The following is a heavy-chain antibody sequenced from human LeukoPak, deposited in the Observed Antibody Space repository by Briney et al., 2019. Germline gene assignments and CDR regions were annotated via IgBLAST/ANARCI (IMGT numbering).Heavy chain of an antibody. CDR3: ARDYGGNSRYGAFDI. Sequence: GRSLRLSCAASGFTFSSYAMHWVRQAPGKGLEWVAVISYDGSNKYYADSVKGRFTISRDNSKNTLYLQMNSLRAEDTAVYYCARDYGGNSRYGAFDIWGQGTMVTDSS. J-gene: IGHJ3*02. CDR2: ISYDGSNK. D-gene: IGHD4-23*01. V-gene: IGHV3-30*04. CDR1: GFTFSSYA.